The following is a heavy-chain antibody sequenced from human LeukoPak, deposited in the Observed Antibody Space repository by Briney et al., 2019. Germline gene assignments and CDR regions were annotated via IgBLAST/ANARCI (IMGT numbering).Heavy chain of an antibody. Sequence: PGGSLRLSCAASGFTFSNYGMHWVRQAPGKGLEWVAVVSYDGSNKYYADSVKGRITISRDNSKNTLYLQMNSVTTEDTAVYYCAKDSPVVVIIWALVLWGQGTLVTVSS. CDR3: AKDSPVVVIIWALVL. CDR1: GFTFSNYG. V-gene: IGHV3-30*18. D-gene: IGHD3-22*01. CDR2: VSYDGSNK. J-gene: IGHJ4*02.